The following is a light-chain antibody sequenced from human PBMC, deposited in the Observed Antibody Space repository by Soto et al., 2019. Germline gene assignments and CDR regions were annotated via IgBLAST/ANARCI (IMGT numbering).Light chain of an antibody. CDR1: QDISNY. J-gene: IGKJ4*01. CDR2: DAS. V-gene: IGKV1-33*01. CDR3: QQYDNLPLT. Sequence: DIQMTQYPYSLSASVGDRVTITGQASQDISNYLNWYQQKPGKAPKLLIYDASNLETGVPSRFSGSGSGTDFTFTISSLQPEDIATYYCQQYDNLPLTFGGGTKVDI.